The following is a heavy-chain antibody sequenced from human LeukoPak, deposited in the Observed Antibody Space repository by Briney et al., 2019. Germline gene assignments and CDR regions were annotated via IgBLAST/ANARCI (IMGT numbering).Heavy chain of an antibody. CDR1: GGSITSNTYY. D-gene: IGHD4-23*01. J-gene: IGHJ3*02. V-gene: IGHV4-39*07. CDR3: AREGYGGNSGGDAFDI. Sequence: SETLSLTCTVSGGSITSNTYYWVWIRQPPGKGLEWIGSIYYSGSTYYNPSLKSRVTISVDTSKNQFSLKLGSVTAADTAVYYCAREGYGGNSGGDAFDIWGQGTMVTVSS. CDR2: IYYSGST.